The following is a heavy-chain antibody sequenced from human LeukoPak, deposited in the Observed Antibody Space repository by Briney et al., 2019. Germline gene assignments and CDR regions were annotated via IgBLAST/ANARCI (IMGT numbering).Heavy chain of an antibody. CDR2: INPNSGGT. CDR3: AAGVLHGGGNWFDP. V-gene: IGHV1-2*06. CDR1: GYTFTGYY. D-gene: IGHD3-16*01. Sequence: ASVKVSCKTSGYTFTGYYMHWLRQAPGRGLEWMGRINPNSGGTYYARKFQGRVTMTRDTSISTSYMELTSLKSDDTAVYYCAAGVLHGGGNWFDPWGQGTLVTVSS. J-gene: IGHJ5*02.